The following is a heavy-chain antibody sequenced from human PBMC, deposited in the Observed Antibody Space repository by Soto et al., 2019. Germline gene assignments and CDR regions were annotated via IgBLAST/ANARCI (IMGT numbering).Heavy chain of an antibody. CDR1: GFTFGSSW. Sequence: GWSLRLSCAASGFTFGSSWMLWVRQAPGKGLEWVSYISRSGGSIFYADSVKGRFTISRDNAKNSLYLQMNSLRGEDTAIYYCARGDTSGSRYYYLDVWGTGTTVTVSS. D-gene: IGHD5-18*01. CDR2: ISRSGGSI. V-gene: IGHV3-48*01. CDR3: ARGDTSGSRYYYLDV. J-gene: IGHJ6*03.